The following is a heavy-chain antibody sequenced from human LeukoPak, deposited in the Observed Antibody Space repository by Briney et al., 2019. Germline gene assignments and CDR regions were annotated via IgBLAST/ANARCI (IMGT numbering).Heavy chain of an antibody. CDR2: VFNGGST. CDR3: ASRPAGTTWYGVFDY. Sequence: SETLSLTCSVSGASINSHYWCWIRQSPGKGLEWIGYVFNGGSTNYNPSLKSRVTMSLDTSRDQFSLRLTSVTAADAAIYYCASRPAGTTWYGVFDYWSQGTLVTVSS. V-gene: IGHV4-59*11. J-gene: IGHJ4*02. D-gene: IGHD6-13*01. CDR1: GASINSHY.